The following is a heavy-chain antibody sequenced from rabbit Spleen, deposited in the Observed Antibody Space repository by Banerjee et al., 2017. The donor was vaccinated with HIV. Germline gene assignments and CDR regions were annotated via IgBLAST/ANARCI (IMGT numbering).Heavy chain of an antibody. V-gene: IGHV1S40*01. CDR2: IYAGSSGST. CDR3: ARDAGTSFSTYGMDL. D-gene: IGHD8-1*01. J-gene: IGHJ6*01. Sequence: QSLEESGGDLVKPGASLTLTCTASRFSFNSGYDMCWVRQAPGKGLEWIACIYAGSSGSTYSATWAKGRFTGSKASSTTVTLQMTSLTAADTATYFCARDAGTSFSTYGMDLWGQGTLVTVS. CDR1: RFSFNSGYD.